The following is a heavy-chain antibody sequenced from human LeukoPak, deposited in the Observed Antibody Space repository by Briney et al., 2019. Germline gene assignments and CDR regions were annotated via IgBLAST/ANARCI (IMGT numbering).Heavy chain of an antibody. J-gene: IGHJ2*01. CDR1: GISISSYA. Sequence: GGSLRLSCAASGISISSYAMSWVRQAPGKGLEWVSAISGSGGSTYYADSVKGRFTISRDNSKNTLYLQMNSLRAEDTAVYYCVKKPLYYYDSSGSRYFDLWGRGTLVTVSS. CDR3: VKKPLYYYDSSGSRYFDL. V-gene: IGHV3-23*01. CDR2: ISGSGGST. D-gene: IGHD3-22*01.